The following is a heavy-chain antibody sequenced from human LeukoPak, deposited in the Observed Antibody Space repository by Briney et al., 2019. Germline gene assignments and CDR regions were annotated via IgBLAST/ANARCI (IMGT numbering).Heavy chain of an antibody. CDR2: ISYDGSNK. Sequence: PGRSLRLSCAASGFTFSSYAMHWVRQAPGKGLEWVAVISYDGSNKYYADSVKGRFTISRDNPKNTLYLQMNSLRAEDTAVYYCARGPVIAAAAYYWGQGTLVTAAS. D-gene: IGHD6-13*01. J-gene: IGHJ4*02. CDR3: ARGPVIAAAAYY. V-gene: IGHV3-30*04. CDR1: GFTFSSYA.